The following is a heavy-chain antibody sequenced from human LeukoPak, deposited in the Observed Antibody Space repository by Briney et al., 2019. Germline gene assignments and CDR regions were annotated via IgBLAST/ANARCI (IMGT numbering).Heavy chain of an antibody. D-gene: IGHD2-15*01. CDR1: GGSFSGYY. J-gene: IGHJ4*02. CDR3: ARAPRVAATGTLGY. Sequence: SETLSLTCAVYGGSFSGYYWSWIRQPPGKGLEWIGEINHSRSTNYNPSLKSRVTISVDTSKNQFSLKLSSVTTADTAVYYCARAPRVAATGTLGYWGQGTLVTVSS. V-gene: IGHV4-34*01. CDR2: INHSRST.